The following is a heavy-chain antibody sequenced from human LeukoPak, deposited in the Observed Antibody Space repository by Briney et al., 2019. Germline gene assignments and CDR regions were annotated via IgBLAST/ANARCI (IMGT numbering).Heavy chain of an antibody. CDR2: IYYSGST. CDR3: ARLGSSGWYIDY. V-gene: IGHV4-39*01. Sequence: SETLSLTCTASGGSISSSSYYWGWIRQPPGKGLEWIGSIYYSGSTYYNPSLKSRVTISVDTSKNQFSLKLSSVTAADTAVYYCARLGSSGWYIDYWGQGTLVAVSS. J-gene: IGHJ4*02. CDR1: GGSISSSSYY. D-gene: IGHD6-19*01.